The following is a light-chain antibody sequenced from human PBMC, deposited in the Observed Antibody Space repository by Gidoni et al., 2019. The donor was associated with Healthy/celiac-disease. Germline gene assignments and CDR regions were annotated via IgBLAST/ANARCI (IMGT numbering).Light chain of an antibody. CDR2: EAT. V-gene: IGKV3-11*01. J-gene: IGKJ1*01. CDR3: QQRSNWPWM. Sequence: EIVLTQSPATLSLSPGERATLSCRASQSVSSSLAWYQQKPGQAPRLLIYEATNRATGIPASFSGSGSGTDFTPTISSLEPEDFAVYYCQQRSNWPWMFGQGTKVEIK. CDR1: QSVSSS.